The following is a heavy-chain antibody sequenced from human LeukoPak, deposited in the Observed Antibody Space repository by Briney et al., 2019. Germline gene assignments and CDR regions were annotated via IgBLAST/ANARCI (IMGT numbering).Heavy chain of an antibody. Sequence: GGSLRLSCAAFGFTFSSYAMSWVRQAPGHPPDWLSAISGSGGSTYYADSVKGRFTISRDNSKNTLYLQMNSLRAEDTAVYYCAKQDIVVVVAALDYWGQGTLVTVSS. CDR2: ISGSGGST. D-gene: IGHD2-15*01. CDR3: AKQDIVVVVAALDY. V-gene: IGHV3-23*01. J-gene: IGHJ4*02. CDR1: GFTFSSYA.